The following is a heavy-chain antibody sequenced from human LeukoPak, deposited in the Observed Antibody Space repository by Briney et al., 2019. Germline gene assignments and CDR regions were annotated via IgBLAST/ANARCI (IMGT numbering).Heavy chain of an antibody. CDR3: ARRAAHGGWRFDY. V-gene: IGHV4-39*01. CDR1: RDSITSSDYH. Sequence: SETLSLTCTVSRDSITSSDYHWDWIRQPPGKGLEWIGTIYYSGNTYCNPSLDSRATISVDASKTQFSLKLRSVTAADTAVYHCARRAAHGGWRFDYWGQGTLVTVSS. J-gene: IGHJ4*02. CDR2: IYYSGNT. D-gene: IGHD6-19*01.